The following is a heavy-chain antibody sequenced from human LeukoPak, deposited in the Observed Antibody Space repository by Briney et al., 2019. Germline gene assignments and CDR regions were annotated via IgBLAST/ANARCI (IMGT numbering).Heavy chain of an antibody. CDR2: INHSGRT. Sequence: SEALSLTCAVYGGSFSGYYWSWIRQPPGKGVEWRGEINHSGRTTYNPSLKCRVNIPVDTPKNQFSLNLSSVTSADTAVYYCARAPVAGRKWFDPCGQGTLVTVSS. D-gene: IGHD6-19*01. CDR3: ARAPVAGRKWFDP. V-gene: IGHV4-34*01. J-gene: IGHJ5*02. CDR1: GGSFSGYY.